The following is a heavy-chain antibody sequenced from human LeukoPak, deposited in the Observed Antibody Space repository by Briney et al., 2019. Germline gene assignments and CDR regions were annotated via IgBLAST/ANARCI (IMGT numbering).Heavy chain of an antibody. D-gene: IGHD1/OR15-1a*01. V-gene: IGHV3-48*02. Sequence: GGSLRLSCAASGFTFSSYSVNWVRQAPGKGLEWVSYITSSSTIIYYADSVKGRFAISRDNAKNSLFLQMNSLRDEDTAVYYCVRDREQSFDYWGQGILVTVSS. CDR1: GFTFSSYS. CDR2: ITSSSTII. J-gene: IGHJ4*02. CDR3: VRDREQSFDY.